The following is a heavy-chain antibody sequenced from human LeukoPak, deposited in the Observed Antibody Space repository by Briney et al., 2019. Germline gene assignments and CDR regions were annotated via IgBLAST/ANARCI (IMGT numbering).Heavy chain of an antibody. CDR3: ARVIGYSGYVDY. D-gene: IGHD5-12*01. Sequence: GGSLRLSCAASGFTFSSYSMNWVRQAPGEGLERVSSISSSSSYIYYADSVKGRFTISRDNAKNSLYLQMNSLRAEDTAVYYCARVIGYSGYVDYWGQGTLVTVSS. V-gene: IGHV3-21*01. CDR1: GFTFSSYS. CDR2: ISSSSSYI. J-gene: IGHJ4*02.